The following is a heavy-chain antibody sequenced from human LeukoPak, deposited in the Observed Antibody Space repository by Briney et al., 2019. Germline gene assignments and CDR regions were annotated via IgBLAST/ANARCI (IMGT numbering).Heavy chain of an antibody. Sequence: GGSLRLSSAASGFTVSSNYMSWVRQPPGKGLEWVSVIYSGGSTYYADSVKGRFTISRDTSKNTLYLQMSSLRAEDTAVYYCARMMYGVIAEYYFDYWGQGTLVTVSS. V-gene: IGHV3-66*02. CDR1: GFTVSSNY. CDR2: IYSGGST. CDR3: ARMMYGVIAEYYFDY. D-gene: IGHD3-10*01. J-gene: IGHJ4*02.